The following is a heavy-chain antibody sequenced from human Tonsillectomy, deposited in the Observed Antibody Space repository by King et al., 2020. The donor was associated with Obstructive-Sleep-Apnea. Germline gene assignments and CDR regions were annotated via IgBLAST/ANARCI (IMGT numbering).Heavy chain of an antibody. D-gene: IGHD3-9*01. CDR3: TAELRYFDPPNY. CDR2: SRKQAYGGTT. V-gene: IGHV3-49*01. Sequence: VQLVESGGGLVQPGQSLRLSCTTSGFSFGDYALSWFRQAPGKGLEWVGFSRKQAYGGTTEYAASVKGRLTISRDGSKSIAYLQMNSLKTEDPAVYYCTAELRYFDPPNYWGQGTLVIVSS. CDR1: GFSFGDYA. J-gene: IGHJ4*02.